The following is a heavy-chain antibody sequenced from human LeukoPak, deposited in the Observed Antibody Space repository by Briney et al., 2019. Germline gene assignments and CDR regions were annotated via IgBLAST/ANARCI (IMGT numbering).Heavy chain of an antibody. CDR1: GFAFSRYW. CDR3: ARWGPHCTGGDCHLYFYGMDV. CDR2: IKEDGSEK. J-gene: IGHJ6*02. Sequence: GGSLRLSCGVSGFAFSRYWMTWVRRAPGKGLEWVANIKEDGSEKYYMDSVQGRFSISRDNAKNSLYLQMNSLRAEDTAVYYCARWGPHCTGGDCHLYFYGMDVWGQGTTVAVSS. D-gene: IGHD2-8*02. V-gene: IGHV3-7*04.